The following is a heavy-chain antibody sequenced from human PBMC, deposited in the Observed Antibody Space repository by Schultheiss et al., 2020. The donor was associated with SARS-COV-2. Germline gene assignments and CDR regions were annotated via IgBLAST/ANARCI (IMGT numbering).Heavy chain of an antibody. Sequence: GGSLRLSCAASGFTFSSYAMSWVRQAPGKGLEWVAVISYDGTNKYYADSVKGRFTISRDNSKNTLYLQMNSLRAEDTAVYYCARTFIDAFDIWGQGTMVTVSS. CDR2: ISYDGTNK. V-gene: IGHV3-30*03. J-gene: IGHJ3*02. CDR3: ARTFIDAFDI. CDR1: GFTFSSYA.